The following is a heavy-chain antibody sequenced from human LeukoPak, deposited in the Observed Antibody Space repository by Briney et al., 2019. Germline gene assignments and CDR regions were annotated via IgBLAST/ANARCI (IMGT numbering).Heavy chain of an antibody. Sequence: ASETLSLTCAVYGGSFSGYYWSWIRQPPGKGLEWIGEINHSGSTNYNPSLKSRVTISVDTSKNQFSLKLSSVTAADTAVYYCASRYYFDYWGQGTLVTVSS. V-gene: IGHV4-34*01. CDR3: ASRYYFDY. J-gene: IGHJ4*02. CDR1: GGSFSGYY. CDR2: INHSGST.